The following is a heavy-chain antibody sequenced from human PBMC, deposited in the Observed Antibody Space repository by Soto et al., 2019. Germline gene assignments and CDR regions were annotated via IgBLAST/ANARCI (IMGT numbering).Heavy chain of an antibody. V-gene: IGHV3-72*01. CDR2: TRNKANSYTT. Sequence: EVQLVESGGGLVQPGGSLRLSCAASGFTFSDHYMDWVRQAPGKGLEWVGRTRNKANSYTTEYAASVKGRFTISRDDSKNSLYLQMNSLKTEDTGVYYCASHITGTTGYWGQGTLVTVSS. CDR3: ASHITGTTGY. CDR1: GFTFSDHY. D-gene: IGHD1-7*01. J-gene: IGHJ4*02.